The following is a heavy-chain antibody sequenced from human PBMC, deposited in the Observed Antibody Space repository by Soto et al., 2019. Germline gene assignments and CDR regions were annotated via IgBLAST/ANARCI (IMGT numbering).Heavy chain of an antibody. D-gene: IGHD3-16*01. Sequence: GGSLRLSCAASGFTFSSFAMSWVRQAPGKGLEWVSAISDSGGSTFYADSVKGRLTISRDNSKNTLFLQMNSLRAEDTALYYCAKVRSDYATVGANLYYSDYWGQGTLVTVSS. CDR1: GFTFSSFA. CDR3: AKVRSDYATVGANLYYSDY. J-gene: IGHJ4*02. V-gene: IGHV3-23*01. CDR2: ISDSGGST.